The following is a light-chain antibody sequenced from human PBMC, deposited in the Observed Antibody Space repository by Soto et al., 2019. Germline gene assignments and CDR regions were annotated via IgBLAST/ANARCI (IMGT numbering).Light chain of an antibody. J-gene: IGLJ2*01. Sequence: QSVLTQPPSVSAAPGQKVTISCSGSSSNIGNNYASWYQQLPGTAPKLLIYDINKRPSGIPDRFSGSRSGTSATLGITGLQIGDEADYYCGTWDSRLSAVVFGGGTKVTVL. CDR2: DIN. CDR1: SSNIGNNY. V-gene: IGLV1-51*01. CDR3: GTWDSRLSAVV.